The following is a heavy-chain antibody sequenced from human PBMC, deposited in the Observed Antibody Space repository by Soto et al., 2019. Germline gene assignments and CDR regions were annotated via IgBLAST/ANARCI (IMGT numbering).Heavy chain of an antibody. V-gene: IGHV3-64D*08. CDR2: ISSNGGST. CDR1: GFTFSSYA. Sequence: PGGSLRLSCSASGFTFSSYAMHWVRQAPGKGLEYVSAISSNGGSTYYADSVKGRFTISRDNSKNTLYLQMSSLRAEDTAVYYCVKGGVVGATRGFGLNYFDYWGQGTLVTVSS. D-gene: IGHD1-26*01. CDR3: VKGGVVGATRGFGLNYFDY. J-gene: IGHJ4*02.